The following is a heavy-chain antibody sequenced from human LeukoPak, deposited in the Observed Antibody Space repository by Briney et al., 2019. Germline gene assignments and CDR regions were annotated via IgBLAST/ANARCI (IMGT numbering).Heavy chain of an antibody. CDR2: ISSSSTYI. Sequence: GGSLRLSCAASGFTFSSYSMNWVRQAPGKGLEWVSSISSSSTYIYYADSVKGRFTISRDNANNSPYLQMNSLRAEDTAVYYCARDLNLRGYCSGGSCYSMFAYWGQGTLVTVSS. CDR3: ARDLNLRGYCSGGSCYSMFAY. J-gene: IGHJ4*02. CDR1: GFTFSSYS. V-gene: IGHV3-21*01. D-gene: IGHD2-15*01.